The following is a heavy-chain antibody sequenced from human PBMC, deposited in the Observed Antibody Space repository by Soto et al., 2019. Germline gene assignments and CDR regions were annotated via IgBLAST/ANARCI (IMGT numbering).Heavy chain of an antibody. CDR3: ATRHPLYDSSAYHFDY. J-gene: IGHJ4*02. CDR2: FDPEDGET. Sequence: QVQLVQSGAEVKKPGASVKVSCKVSGYTLTELSMHWVRQAPGKGLEWMGGFDPEDGETIYAQKFQGRVTMTEDTSTDTADMELSSLRSEDTAVYYCATRHPLYDSSAYHFDYWGQGTLVTVSS. D-gene: IGHD3-22*01. CDR1: GYTLTELS. V-gene: IGHV1-24*01.